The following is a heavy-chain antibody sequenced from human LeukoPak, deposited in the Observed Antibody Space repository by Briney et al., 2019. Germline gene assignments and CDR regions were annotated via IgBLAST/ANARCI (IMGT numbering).Heavy chain of an antibody. CDR3: ARDDLLLWFGSPNNLFDY. J-gene: IGHJ4*02. CDR1: GGSISSSSYY. V-gene: IGHV4-39*07. Sequence: SETLSLTCTVSGGSISSSSYYWGCIRQPPGKGLEWIGSIYYSGSTYYNPSLKSRVTTSVDTYKNQFSLKLSSVTAADTAVYYCARDDLLLWFGSPNNLFDYWGQGTLVTVSS. CDR2: IYYSGST. D-gene: IGHD3-10*01.